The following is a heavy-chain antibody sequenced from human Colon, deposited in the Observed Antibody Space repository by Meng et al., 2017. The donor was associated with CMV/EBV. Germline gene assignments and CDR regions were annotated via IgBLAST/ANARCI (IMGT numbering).Heavy chain of an antibody. CDR1: GYTFTTFG. CDR2: NSPYNGDT. V-gene: IGHV1-18*01. J-gene: IGHJ4*02. CDR3: ARELARGGY. Sequence: QVQRVRSADEVKKPGASLTVSCKTFGYTFTTFGISWVRQAPGQGLEWMAYNSPYNGDTNYAQRFQCRVAFTTDTSTSTVYMEVGSLTSDDTVMYYCARELARGGYWGQGTLVTVSS.